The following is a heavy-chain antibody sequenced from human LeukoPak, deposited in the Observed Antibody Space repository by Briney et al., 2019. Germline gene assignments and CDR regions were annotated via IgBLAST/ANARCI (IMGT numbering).Heavy chain of an antibody. CDR3: ARDALDIVGVPAAILAPHHDAFDI. V-gene: IGHV3-33*01. CDR1: GFTFSSHG. CDR2: VWYDGSNK. D-gene: IGHD2-2*02. Sequence: GGSLRLSCAASGFTFSSHGMHWVRQAPGKGLEWVALVWYDGSNKYYADSVKGRFTISRDNSKNTLYLQMNSLRAEGTAVYYCARDALDIVGVPAAILAPHHDAFDIWGQGTMVTVSS. J-gene: IGHJ3*02.